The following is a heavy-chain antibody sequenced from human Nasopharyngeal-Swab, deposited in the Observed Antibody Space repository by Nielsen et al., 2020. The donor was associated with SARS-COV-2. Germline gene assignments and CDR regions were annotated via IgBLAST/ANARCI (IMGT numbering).Heavy chain of an antibody. V-gene: IGHV3-73*01. D-gene: IGHD2-21*02. Sequence: GESLKISCAASGFIFSASAMHWVRQAPGKGLEWVGRIGDKDHNYATTYGASVKGRFTISRDDSKNTVFLQMDSLKTEDTALYYCTTDFYFDYWGQGTLVTVSS. CDR2: IGDKDHNYAT. CDR1: GFIFSASA. CDR3: TTDFYFDY. J-gene: IGHJ4*02.